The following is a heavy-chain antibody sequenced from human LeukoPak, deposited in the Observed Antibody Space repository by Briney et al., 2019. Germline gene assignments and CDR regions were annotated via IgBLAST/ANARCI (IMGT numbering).Heavy chain of an antibody. CDR2: ISYDGGNQ. CDR1: GFTFISYG. D-gene: IGHD3-16*01. J-gene: IGHJ6*02. V-gene: IGHV3-30*18. Sequence: GGSLRLSCEASGFTFISYGVHRVRQAPGKGLEWVSVISYDGGNQKYADSVKGRFTISRDNSKNTVYLQLNSLRAEDTAVYYCAKDRRMMSAYYGMDVWGQGTTVIVSS. CDR3: AKDRRMMSAYYGMDV.